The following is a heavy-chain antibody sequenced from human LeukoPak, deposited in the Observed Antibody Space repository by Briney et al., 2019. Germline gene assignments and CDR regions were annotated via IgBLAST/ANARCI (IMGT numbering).Heavy chain of an antibody. D-gene: IGHD6-19*01. CDR3: AKDRGYSSGLGALDF. Sequence: GGSLRLSCAASGFTFSSYAMSWVRQAPGKGLEWVSAISGSGGSTYYADSVKGRFTISRDNSNNRVSLQMSSLRAEDTAIYYCAKDRGYSSGLGALDFWGQGTMVTVSS. J-gene: IGHJ3*01. CDR2: ISGSGGST. V-gene: IGHV3-23*01. CDR1: GFTFSSYA.